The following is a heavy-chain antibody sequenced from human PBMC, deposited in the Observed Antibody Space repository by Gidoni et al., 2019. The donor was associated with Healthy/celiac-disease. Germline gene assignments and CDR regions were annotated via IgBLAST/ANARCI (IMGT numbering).Heavy chain of an antibody. V-gene: IGHV3-21*01. D-gene: IGHD6-13*01. CDR2: ISSSSSYI. J-gene: IGHJ3*02. Sequence: EVQLVESGGGLVKPGGSLRLSCAASGFTFSSYSMNWVRQAPGKGLEWVSSISSSSSYIYYAGSVKGRFTISRDNAKNSLYLQMNSLRAEDTAVYYCARDSGYDAFDIWGQGTMVTVSS. CDR3: ARDSGYDAFDI. CDR1: GFTFSSYS.